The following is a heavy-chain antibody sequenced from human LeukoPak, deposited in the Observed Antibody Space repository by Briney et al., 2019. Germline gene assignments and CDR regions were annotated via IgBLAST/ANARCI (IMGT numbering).Heavy chain of an antibody. CDR2: INHSGST. J-gene: IGHJ3*02. V-gene: IGHV4-34*01. D-gene: IGHD3-16*02. CDR3: ARGPSFYVWGSYRSSHAFDI. Sequence: PSETLSLTCAVYGGSFSGYYWSWIRQPPGKGLEWIGEINHSGSTNYNPSLKSRVTISVDTSKNQLSLKLSSVTAADTAVYYCARGPSFYVWGSYRSSHAFDIWGQGTMVTVSS. CDR1: GGSFSGYY.